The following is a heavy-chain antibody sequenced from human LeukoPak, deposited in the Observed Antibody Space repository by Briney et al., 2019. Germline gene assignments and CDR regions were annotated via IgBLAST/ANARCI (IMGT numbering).Heavy chain of an antibody. CDR3: AKPAYCSGGSCYSIGYFDY. D-gene: IGHD2-15*01. CDR2: ISGSGGST. J-gene: IGHJ4*02. Sequence: GGSLRLSCAASGFTFSSYAMSWVRQAPGKGLEWVSGISGSGGSTYYADSVKGRFTISRDNSRNTLYLQMNSLRAEDTAVYYCAKPAYCSGGSCYSIGYFDYWGQGTLVTVSS. V-gene: IGHV3-23*01. CDR1: GFTFSSYA.